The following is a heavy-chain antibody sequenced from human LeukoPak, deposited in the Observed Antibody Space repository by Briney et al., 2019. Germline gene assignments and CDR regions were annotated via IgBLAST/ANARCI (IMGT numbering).Heavy chain of an antibody. V-gene: IGHV1-18*01. J-gene: IGHJ5*02. CDR2: ISAYNGHT. D-gene: IGHD2-15*01. CDR1: GCTFTSYG. Sequence: ASVKVSCKASGCTFTSYGITWVRQGPGQGLEWMGWISAYNGHTNYAQKMQGRVTMTTETSTRTAYMELRSLRSDDTAVYYCARGSFWFDPWGQGTLVTVSS. CDR3: ARGSFWFDP.